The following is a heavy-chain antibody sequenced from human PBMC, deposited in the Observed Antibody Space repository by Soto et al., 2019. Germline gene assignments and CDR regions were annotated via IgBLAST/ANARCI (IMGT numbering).Heavy chain of an antibody. D-gene: IGHD3-22*01. CDR1: GFTFRIYS. CDR3: ARVRPRGYQDSSGYYYYNYGLDA. V-gene: IGHV3-7*01. J-gene: IGHJ6*02. CDR2: IKQDGGEK. Sequence: PGGSLRLSCAASGFTFRIYSMSWVRHAPGKGLEWVANIKQDGGEKDYVDSVRGRFTISRDNARNSLYLQMSSLRADDTAVYHCARVRPRGYQDSSGYYYYNYGLDAWGQGTTVTVSS.